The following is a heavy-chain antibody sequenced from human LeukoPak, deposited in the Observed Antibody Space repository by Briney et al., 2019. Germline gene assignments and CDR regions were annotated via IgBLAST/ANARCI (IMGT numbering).Heavy chain of an antibody. D-gene: IGHD6-6*01. Sequence: SQTLSLTCTVSGGSISSGGYYWSWIRQHPGKGLEWIGYIYYSGSTYYDPSLKSRVTISVDTSKNQFSLKLSSVTAADTAVYYCARDLGSSSDYYYGMDVWGQGTTVTVSS. CDR2: IYYSGST. CDR1: GGSISSGGYY. J-gene: IGHJ6*02. CDR3: ARDLGSSSDYYYGMDV. V-gene: IGHV4-31*03.